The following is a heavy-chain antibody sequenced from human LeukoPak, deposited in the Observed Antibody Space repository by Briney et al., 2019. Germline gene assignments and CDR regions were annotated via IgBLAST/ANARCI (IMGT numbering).Heavy chain of an antibody. CDR1: GYTFITYY. Sequence: GASVKVSCKASGYTFITYYIHWVRQPPGLGLEWMGIINPSGGSTTYAQKFQGRVTVTLDTSTSTAYMELSSLRSEDTAVYYCASLLGYSYGDNDAFDIWGQGTMVTVSS. CDR2: INPSGGST. D-gene: IGHD5-18*01. CDR3: ASLLGYSYGDNDAFDI. J-gene: IGHJ3*02. V-gene: IGHV1-46*01.